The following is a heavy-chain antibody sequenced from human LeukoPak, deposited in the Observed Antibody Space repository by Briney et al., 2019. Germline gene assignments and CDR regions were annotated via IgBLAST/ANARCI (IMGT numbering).Heavy chain of an antibody. D-gene: IGHD3-22*01. CDR1: GFTFSDYS. CDR3: ATSRDFYDSSGYYPYYFDC. Sequence: PGGSLRLSCAASGFTFSDYSMNWVRQAPGKGLEWVSSISSSNSYMSYADSVKGRFTISRDNSKNTLYLQMNSLRAEDTAVYYCATSRDFYDSSGYYPYYFDCWGQGTLVTVSS. J-gene: IGHJ4*02. CDR2: ISSSNSYM. V-gene: IGHV3-21*01.